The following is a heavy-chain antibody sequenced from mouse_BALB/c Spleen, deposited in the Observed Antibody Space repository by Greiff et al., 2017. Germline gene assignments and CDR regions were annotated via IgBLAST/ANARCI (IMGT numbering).Heavy chain of an antibody. D-gene: IGHD1-1*01. CDR2: ISSGGSYT. Sequence: EVQLVESGGGLVKPGGSLKLSCAASGFTFSSYAMSWVRQTPEKRLEWVATISSGGSYTYYPDSVKGRFTISRDNAKNTLYLQMSSLRSEDTAMYYCARQQLQGYAMDYWGQGTSVTVSS. J-gene: IGHJ4*01. CDR1: GFTFSSYA. V-gene: IGHV5-9-3*01. CDR3: ARQQLQGYAMDY.